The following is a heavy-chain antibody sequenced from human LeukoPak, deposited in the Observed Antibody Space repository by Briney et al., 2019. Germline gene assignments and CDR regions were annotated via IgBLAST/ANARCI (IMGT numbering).Heavy chain of an antibody. CDR2: IIPIFGTV. J-gene: IGHJ6*02. CDR3: ARGDSMAAAASKTIYYYQHGMDV. D-gene: IGHD6-25*01. V-gene: IGHV1-69*13. CDR1: GGTFSSYA. Sequence: VASVKVSCKASGGTFSSYAISWVRQAPGQGLEWMGGIIPIFGTVNYPQKFQGRVTITADESTITAYMELSSLRSEDTAVYYCARGDSMAAAASKTIYYYQHGMDVWGQGTTVTVSS.